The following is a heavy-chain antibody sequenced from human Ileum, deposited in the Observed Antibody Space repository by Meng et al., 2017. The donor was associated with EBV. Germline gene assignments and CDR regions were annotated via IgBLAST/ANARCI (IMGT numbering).Heavy chain of an antibody. CDR2: VDLDDDK. V-gene: IGHV2-5*02. CDR1: RFSHHTSGVG. D-gene: IGHD3/OR15-3a*01. Sequence: ITHEYTDSTLVKPNHTLPPTSMYSRFSHHTSGVGVGWIRQPPGKALEQLALVDLDDDKRDSPSLERRLTITKDPSKNQVVLTMTNMDPLDTATYYCAHEEDWRIDYWGQGTLVTVSS. CDR3: AHEEDWRIDY. J-gene: IGHJ4*02.